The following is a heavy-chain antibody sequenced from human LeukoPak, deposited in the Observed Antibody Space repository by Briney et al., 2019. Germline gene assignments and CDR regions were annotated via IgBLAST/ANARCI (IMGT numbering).Heavy chain of an antibody. V-gene: IGHV4-39*07. D-gene: IGHD3-22*01. Sequence: SETLSLTCTVSGGSISSYYWGWIRQPPGKGLEWIGSIYYSGSTYYNPSLKSRVTISVDTSKNQFSLKLSSVTAADTAVYYCARSPITMIVVTPGYFDLWGRGTLVTVSS. CDR2: IYYSGST. CDR3: ARSPITMIVVTPGYFDL. J-gene: IGHJ2*01. CDR1: GGSISSYY.